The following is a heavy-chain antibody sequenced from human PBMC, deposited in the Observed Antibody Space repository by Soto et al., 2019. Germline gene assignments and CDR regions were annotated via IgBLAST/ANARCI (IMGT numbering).Heavy chain of an antibody. Sequence: SETLSLTCTVSGASISGFYWSWIRKSAGKGLEWIGRIHAAGTTDYNPSLKSRVMMSVDTSKKQFSLKLRSVTAADTAVYYCVRDGTKTLRDWFDPWGQGISVTVSS. J-gene: IGHJ5*02. CDR2: IHAAGTT. CDR1: GASISGFY. V-gene: IGHV4-4*07. CDR3: VRDGTKTLRDWFDP. D-gene: IGHD1-1*01.